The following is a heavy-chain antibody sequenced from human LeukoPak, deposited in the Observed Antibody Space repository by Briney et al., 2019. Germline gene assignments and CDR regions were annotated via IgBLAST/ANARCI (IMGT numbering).Heavy chain of an antibody. V-gene: IGHV4-31*03. J-gene: IGHJ6*02. Sequence: SQTLSLTCTVSGGSISSGGYYWSWIRQHPGKGLEWIGYIYYSGSTYYNPSLKSRVTISVDTSKNQFSLKLSSVTAADTAVYYCARVSSTVGLYGMDVWGQGTTVTVSS. CDR3: ARVSSTVGLYGMDV. CDR1: GGSISSGGYY. D-gene: IGHD4-23*01. CDR2: IYYSGST.